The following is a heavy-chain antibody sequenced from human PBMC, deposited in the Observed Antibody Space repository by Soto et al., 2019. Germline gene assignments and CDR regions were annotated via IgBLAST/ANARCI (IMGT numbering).Heavy chain of an antibody. Sequence: QVQLVQSGAEVKKPGSSVKVSCKASGGTFSSYAISWVRQAPGQGLEWMGGIIPIFGTANYAQKFQGRVTITADESTSTAYMELSSLRSEDTAVYYCARDKYCSSTGCYTMGYFDYWGQGTLVTVSS. V-gene: IGHV1-69*01. D-gene: IGHD2-2*02. CDR2: IIPIFGTA. CDR1: GGTFSSYA. J-gene: IGHJ4*02. CDR3: ARDKYCSSTGCYTMGYFDY.